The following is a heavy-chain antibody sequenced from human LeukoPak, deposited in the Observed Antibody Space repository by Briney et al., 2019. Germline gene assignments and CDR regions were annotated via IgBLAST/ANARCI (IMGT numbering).Heavy chain of an antibody. CDR3: ARDQDYYGSGTEDY. Sequence: PGESLRLSCAASGFTVSTNYMSWVRQAPGKGLVWVSRINSDGSSTSYADSVKGRFTISRDNAKNTLYLQMNSLRAEDTAVYYCARDQDYYGSGTEDYWGQGTLVTVSS. D-gene: IGHD3-10*01. CDR1: GFTVSTNY. V-gene: IGHV3-74*01. CDR2: INSDGSST. J-gene: IGHJ4*02.